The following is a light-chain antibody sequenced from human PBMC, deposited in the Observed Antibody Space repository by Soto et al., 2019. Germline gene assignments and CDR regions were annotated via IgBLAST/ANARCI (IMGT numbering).Light chain of an antibody. CDR1: SSNFGAGYD. CDR3: QSYDSSLIGYV. V-gene: IGLV1-40*01. Sequence: QSVLTQPPSVSGAPGQTVTISCTGSSSNFGAGYDVHWYQQLPGTAPKLLIYGNNNRPSGVPDRFSGSKSGTPASLAITGLQAEDEGDYYCQSYDSSLIGYVFGTGTKLTVL. J-gene: IGLJ1*01. CDR2: GNN.